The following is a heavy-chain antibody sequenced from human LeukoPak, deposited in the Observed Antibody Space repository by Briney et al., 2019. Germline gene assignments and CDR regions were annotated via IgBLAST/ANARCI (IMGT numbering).Heavy chain of an antibody. J-gene: IGHJ6*02. CDR1: GGSISSSSYY. D-gene: IGHD5-18*01. Sequence: PSETLSLTCTVSGGSISSSSYYWGWIRQPPGKGLEWIGSNYYSGSAYYNPSLKSRGTISVDTSKNQVSLKLSSVTAADTAVYYCARGAIQLNYYYGMDVWGQGTTVTVSS. V-gene: IGHV4-39*01. CDR3: ARGAIQLNYYYGMDV. CDR2: NYYSGSA.